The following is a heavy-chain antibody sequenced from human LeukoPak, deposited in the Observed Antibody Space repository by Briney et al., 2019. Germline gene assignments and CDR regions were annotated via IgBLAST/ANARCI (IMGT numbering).Heavy chain of an antibody. V-gene: IGHV5-51*01. CDR3: ARRYCSSTSCNPYFFDY. Sequence: KPGESLKISCKGSGYTFTNYYIGWVRQTPGKGLVWMGIISPGDSDARYSPSFQGQVTISADKSISTAYLRWSSLKASDTAMYYCARRYCSSTSCNPYFFDYWGQGTLVTVSS. J-gene: IGHJ4*02. CDR2: ISPGDSDA. D-gene: IGHD2-2*01. CDR1: GYTFTNYY.